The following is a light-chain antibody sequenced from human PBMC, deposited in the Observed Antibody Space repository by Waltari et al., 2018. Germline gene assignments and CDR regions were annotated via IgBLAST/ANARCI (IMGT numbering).Light chain of an antibody. CDR3: CSYAGSSTL. Sequence: QSALTQPASVSGSPGQSITISCTGTSSDVGSYNPGSWYLQHPGKAPKLMIYEVSKRPSGVSNRFSGSKSGNTASLTISGLQAEDEADYYCCSYAGSSTLFGGGTKLTVL. V-gene: IGLV2-23*02. J-gene: IGLJ3*02. CDR2: EVS. CDR1: SSDVGSYNP.